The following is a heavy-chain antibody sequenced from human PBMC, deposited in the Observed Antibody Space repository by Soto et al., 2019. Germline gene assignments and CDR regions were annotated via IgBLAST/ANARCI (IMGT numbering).Heavy chain of an antibody. D-gene: IGHD3-22*01. CDR2: INSDGSRT. Sequence: VQLVESGGGIVQPGGSLRLSCAASGFTFSSYWVHWVRQAPGKGLVWVSRINSDGSRTSYADSAKGRFTISRDNAKNTVYLQMNRLRAEDTAVYYCARGDGDYDDGNGYLGRHWGQGTLVTVSS. J-gene: IGHJ4*02. CDR3: ARGDGDYDDGNGYLGRH. CDR1: GFTFSSYW. V-gene: IGHV3-74*01.